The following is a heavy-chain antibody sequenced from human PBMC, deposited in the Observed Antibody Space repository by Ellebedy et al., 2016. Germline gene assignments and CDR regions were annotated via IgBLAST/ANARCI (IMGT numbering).Heavy chain of an antibody. D-gene: IGHD1-7*01. CDR3: ARHVVMDVVSGTPRDFYYYALDV. V-gene: IGHV5-51*01. CDR1: GYSFHTHW. J-gene: IGHJ6*02. CDR2: IYPRDSDT. Sequence: GGSLRLSXKGFGYSFHTHWIGWVRQMPGKGLEWVGIIYPRDSDTSYSPSFKGQVTISADKSTNTAYLQWSGLRASDTAIYYCARHVVMDVVSGTPRDFYYYALDVWGQGTTVTVSS.